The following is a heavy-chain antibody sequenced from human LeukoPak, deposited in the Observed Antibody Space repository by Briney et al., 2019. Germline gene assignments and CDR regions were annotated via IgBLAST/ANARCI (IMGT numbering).Heavy chain of an antibody. CDR2: INPKSGDT. CDR1: GYTFTGYH. Sequence: ASVKVSCKASGYTFTGYHFHWVRQAPGQGLEWMGWINPKSGDTDYAQKFQGRVTMTRDTSISTAYMELSRLTSDDTAIYYCARDLRWELTGYYFDYWGQGTLVTVSS. J-gene: IGHJ4*02. V-gene: IGHV1-2*02. D-gene: IGHD1-26*01. CDR3: ARDLRWELTGYYFDY.